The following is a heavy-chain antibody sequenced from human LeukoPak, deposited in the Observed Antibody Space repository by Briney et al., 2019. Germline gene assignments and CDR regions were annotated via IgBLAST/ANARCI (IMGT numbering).Heavy chain of an antibody. D-gene: IGHD6-19*01. Sequence: PGGSLRLSCPASGFTFSSYGMHWVRQATGKGLEWVSAIGTAGDTYYPGSVKGRFTISRENAKNSLYLQMNSLRAGDTAVYYCAREGVAGTVDYWGQGTLVTVSS. CDR1: GFTFSSYG. CDR3: AREGVAGTVDY. J-gene: IGHJ4*02. CDR2: IGTAGDT. V-gene: IGHV3-13*01.